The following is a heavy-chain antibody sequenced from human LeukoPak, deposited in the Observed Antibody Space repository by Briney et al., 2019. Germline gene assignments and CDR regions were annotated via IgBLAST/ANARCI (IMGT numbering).Heavy chain of an antibody. Sequence: KSGESLKISCKASEYSFASYWIRWVRQMPGQGLEWMGIIFPGDSDTRYSPSFQGQVTISADKSISTAYLQWNSLKAEDTAIYYCAIQYCSGGNCYFDYWGQGTLVTVSS. CDR2: IFPGDSDT. V-gene: IGHV5-51*01. CDR3: AIQYCSGGNCYFDY. D-gene: IGHD2-15*01. CDR1: EYSFASYW. J-gene: IGHJ4*02.